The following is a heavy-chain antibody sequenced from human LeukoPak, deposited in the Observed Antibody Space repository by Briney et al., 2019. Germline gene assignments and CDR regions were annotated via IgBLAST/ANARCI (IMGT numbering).Heavy chain of an antibody. J-gene: IGHJ3*02. Sequence: PSQTLSLTCTVSAGSINSCDYYWSWIRQPAGKGLEWIGRIYSPGTNYNYKPSVKSRVTISIDTSKNQFSLKLTSVTAADTAVYYCARGIGTSYDSSRDAFDIWGQGTMVTVSS. V-gene: IGHV4-61*02. CDR2: IYSPGTN. D-gene: IGHD3-22*01. CDR1: AGSINSCDYY. CDR3: ARGIGTSYDSSRDAFDI.